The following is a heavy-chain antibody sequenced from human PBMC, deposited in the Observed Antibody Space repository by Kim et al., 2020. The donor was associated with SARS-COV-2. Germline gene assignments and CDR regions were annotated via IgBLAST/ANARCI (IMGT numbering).Heavy chain of an antibody. V-gene: IGHV4-34*01. D-gene: IGHD3-3*01. CDR3: ARGRRHEVTIFGVVYSYYYGMDV. J-gene: IGHJ6*02. CDR1: GGSFSGYY. CDR2: INHSGST. Sequence: SETLSLICAVYGGSFSGYYWSWIRQPPGKGLEWIGEINHSGSTNYNPSLKSRVTISVDTSKNQFSLKLSSVTAADTAVYYCARGRRHEVTIFGVVYSYYYGMDVWGQGTTVTVSS.